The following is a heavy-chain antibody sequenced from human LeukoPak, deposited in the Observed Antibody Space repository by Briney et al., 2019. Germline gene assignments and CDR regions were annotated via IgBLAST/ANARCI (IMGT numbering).Heavy chain of an antibody. Sequence: PGESLKISCKGSGYSFTSYWIGWVRQMPGKGLEWMGIIYPGDSDTRYSPSFQGQVTISADKSISTAYLQWSSLKASDTAMYYCASLYYDSGSGYAFDIWGQGTMVTVSS. V-gene: IGHV5-51*01. D-gene: IGHD3-10*01. CDR1: GYSFTSYW. J-gene: IGHJ3*02. CDR2: IYPGDSDT. CDR3: ASLYYDSGSGYAFDI.